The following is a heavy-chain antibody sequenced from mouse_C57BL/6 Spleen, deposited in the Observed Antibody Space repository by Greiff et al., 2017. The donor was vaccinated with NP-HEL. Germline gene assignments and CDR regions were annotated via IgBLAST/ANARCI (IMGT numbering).Heavy chain of an antibody. D-gene: IGHD2-1*01. CDR3: ARFYYGNYYAMDY. J-gene: IGHJ4*01. CDR2: IDPEDGET. CDR1: GFNIKDYY. Sequence: EVQRVESGAELVKPGASVKLSCTASGFNIKDYYMHWVKQRTEQGLEWIGRIDPEDGETKYAPKFPGKATITADTSSNTAYLQLSSLTSEDTAVYYCARFYYGNYYAMDYWGQGTSVTVSS. V-gene: IGHV14-2*01.